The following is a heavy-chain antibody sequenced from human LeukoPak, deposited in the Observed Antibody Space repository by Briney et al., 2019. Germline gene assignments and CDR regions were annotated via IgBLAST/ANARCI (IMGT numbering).Heavy chain of an antibody. V-gene: IGHV4-59*01. CDR3: ASSYYYDSSGYYYAGSDAFDI. J-gene: IGHJ3*02. D-gene: IGHD3-22*01. Sequence: SETLSLTCTVSGGSTSSYYWSSIRQPPGQRLEWIGYFYYSGSTNYNPSLKSRVTISVDTSKNQFSLKLSSVTAADTAVYYCASSYYYDSSGYYYAGSDAFDIWGQGTMVTVSS. CDR2: FYYSGST. CDR1: GGSTSSYY.